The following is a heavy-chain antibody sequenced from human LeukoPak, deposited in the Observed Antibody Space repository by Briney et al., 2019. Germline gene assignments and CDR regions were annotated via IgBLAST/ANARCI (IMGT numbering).Heavy chain of an antibody. D-gene: IGHD3-3*01. V-gene: IGHV4-30-2*01. Sequence: SETLSLTCTVSGGSISSGGYYWSWIRQPPGKGLEWIGYIYHSGSTYYNPSLKSRVTISVDRSKNQFSLKLSSVTAADTAVYYCARLLWSGYVYFDYWGQGTLVTVSS. CDR2: IYHSGST. CDR1: GGSISSGGYY. CDR3: ARLLWSGYVYFDY. J-gene: IGHJ4*02.